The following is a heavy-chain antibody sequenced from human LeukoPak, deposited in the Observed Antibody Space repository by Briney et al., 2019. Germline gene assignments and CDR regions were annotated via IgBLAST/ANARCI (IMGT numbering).Heavy chain of an antibody. V-gene: IGHV1-2*02. D-gene: IGHD6-13*01. CDR2: INPNSGGT. Sequence: GASVKVSCKASGYTFTGYYMHWVRQAPGQGLEWMGWINPNSGGTNYAQNFQGRVTMTRDTSISTAYMELSRLRSDDTAVYYCASPIAAADTFDYWGQGTLVTASS. CDR1: GYTFTGYY. J-gene: IGHJ4*02. CDR3: ASPIAAADTFDY.